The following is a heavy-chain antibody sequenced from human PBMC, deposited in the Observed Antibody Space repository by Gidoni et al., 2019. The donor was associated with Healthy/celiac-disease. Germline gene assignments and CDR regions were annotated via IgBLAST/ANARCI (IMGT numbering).Heavy chain of an antibody. CDR1: RFTVSSSY. CDR2: IYSGGST. V-gene: IGHV3-66*02. J-gene: IGHJ3*02. CDR3: ARERGAFDI. Sequence: EVQLVGSGGGLVQLGGSLRHACAASRFTVSSSYMSWVRQAPGKGLECVSVIYSGGSTYYADSVKSRFTISRDNSKNTLYLQMNSLRAEYTAVYYCARERGAFDIWGQGTMVTVSS.